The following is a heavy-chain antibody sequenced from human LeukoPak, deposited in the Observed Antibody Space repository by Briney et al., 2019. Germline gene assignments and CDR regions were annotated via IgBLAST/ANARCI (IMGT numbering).Heavy chain of an antibody. Sequence: GGSLRLSCAASGFTFSNYAMNWVRQAPGKGLEWVSVISGSGGSDPIYYADSVKGRFTISRDNSQNTLYLQMNSLRAEDTALYYCSRAATLAGPFDFWGQGTLVTVSA. CDR3: SRAATLAGPFDF. CDR2: ISGSGGSDPI. J-gene: IGHJ4*01. CDR1: GFTFSNYA. V-gene: IGHV3-23*01. D-gene: IGHD6-13*01.